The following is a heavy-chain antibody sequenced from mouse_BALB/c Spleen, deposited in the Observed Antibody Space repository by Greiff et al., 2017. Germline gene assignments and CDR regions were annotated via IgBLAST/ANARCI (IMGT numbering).Heavy chain of an antibody. Sequence: EVQRVESGGGLVKPGGSLKLSCAASGFTFSDYYMYWVRQTPEKRLEWVATISDGGSYTYYPDSVKGRFTISRDNAKNNLYLQMSSLKSEDTAMYYCARRDYDGRDFAYWGQGTLVTVSA. CDR2: ISDGGSYT. CDR3: ARRDYDGRDFAY. CDR1: GFTFSDYY. J-gene: IGHJ3*01. V-gene: IGHV5-4*02. D-gene: IGHD2-4*01.